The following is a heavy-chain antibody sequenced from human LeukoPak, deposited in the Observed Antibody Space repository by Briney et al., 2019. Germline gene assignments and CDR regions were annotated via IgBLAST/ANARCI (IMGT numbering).Heavy chain of an antibody. CDR3: TREDRDGDYEGNGWFDP. CDR1: GYTFTSYD. CDR2: MNPNSGNT. Sequence: GASVKVSCKASGYTFTSYDINWVRQATGQGLEWMGWMNPNSGNTGYAQKFQGRVTITRNTSIGTAYMELSSLRSEDTAVYYCTREDRDGDYEGNGWFDPWGQGTLVTVSS. D-gene: IGHD4-17*01. J-gene: IGHJ5*02. V-gene: IGHV1-8*03.